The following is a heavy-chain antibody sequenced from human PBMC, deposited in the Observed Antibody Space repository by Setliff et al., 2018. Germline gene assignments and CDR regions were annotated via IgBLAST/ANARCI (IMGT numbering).Heavy chain of an antibody. D-gene: IGHD6-25*01. J-gene: IGHJ3*02. CDR1: GFSFADYS. Sequence: PGGSLRLSCTASGFSFADYSVTWVRQAPGTRLEWLGFIRSNAYGGSFDIYYAESVKGRFTISRDNAKNSLYLQMNSLRAEDTAVYYCARSPANGGHDAFDIWGQGTMVTVS. V-gene: IGHV3-21*05. CDR2: IRSNAYGGSFDI. CDR3: ARSPANGGHDAFDI.